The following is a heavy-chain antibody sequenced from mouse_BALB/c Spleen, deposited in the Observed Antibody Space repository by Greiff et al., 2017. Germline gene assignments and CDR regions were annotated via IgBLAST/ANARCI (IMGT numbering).Heavy chain of an antibody. CDR1: GFTFNTYA. CDR3: VRHVKGNYYAMDY. V-gene: IGHV10-1*02. Sequence: EVQGVESGGGLVQPKGSLKLSCAASGFTFNTYAMNWVRQAPGKGLEWVARIRSKSNNYATYYADSVKDRFTISRDDSQSMLYLQMNNLKTENTAMYYCVRHVKGNYYAMDYWGQGTSVTVSA. J-gene: IGHJ4*01. CDR2: IRSKSNNYAT.